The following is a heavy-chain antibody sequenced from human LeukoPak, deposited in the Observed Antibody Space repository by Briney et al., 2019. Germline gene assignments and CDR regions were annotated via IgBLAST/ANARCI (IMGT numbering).Heavy chain of an antibody. D-gene: IGHD3-10*02. CDR3: AELGITMIGGV. Sequence: HPGTSLRLSCAASGFTFSSYEMNWVRQAPGKGLEWVSYISSSGSTIYYADSVKGRFTISRDNAKNSLYLQMNSLRAEDTAVYYCAELGITMIGGVWGKGTTVTISS. V-gene: IGHV3-48*03. CDR2: ISSSGSTI. CDR1: GFTFSSYE. J-gene: IGHJ6*04.